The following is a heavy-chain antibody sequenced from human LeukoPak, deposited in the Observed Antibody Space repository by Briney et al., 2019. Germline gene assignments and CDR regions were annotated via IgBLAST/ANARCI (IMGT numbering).Heavy chain of an antibody. CDR3: VRGSGGDGYGYWGDY. V-gene: IGHV3-33*01. Sequence: GRSLRLSCAASGFTFSHYDMHWVRQAPGMGLEWVAVIWFDGRKIHYPDSVKGRFTISRDNSKNTLYLQMDNLRADDTAVYYCVRGSGGDGYGYWGDYWGQGTLVTVSP. J-gene: IGHJ4*02. CDR2: IWFDGRKI. CDR1: GFTFSHYD. D-gene: IGHD5-24*01.